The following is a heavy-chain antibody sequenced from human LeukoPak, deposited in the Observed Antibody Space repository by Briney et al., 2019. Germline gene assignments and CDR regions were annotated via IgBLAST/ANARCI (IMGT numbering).Heavy chain of an antibody. CDR3: ANDSDYDYVWGSYRRRYSYSMDV. V-gene: IGHV3-23*01. Sequence: GGSLRLSCAASGFTLSSYSMSWVRQAPGKGLEWVSAISGSGGSTYYADFVGGRFNISRDNYKNTLDLQMIRLRADHAAGYYCANDSDYDYVWGSYRRRYSYSMDVWGHGTTGTVSS. D-gene: IGHD3-16*02. CDR1: GFTLSSYS. J-gene: IGHJ6*02. CDR2: ISGSGGST.